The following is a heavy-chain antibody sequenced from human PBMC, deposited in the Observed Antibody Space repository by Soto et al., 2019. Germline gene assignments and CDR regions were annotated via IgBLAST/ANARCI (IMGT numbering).Heavy chain of an antibody. V-gene: IGHV1-69*01. CDR2: IIPIFGTA. CDR3: ARASYYYDSSGYYYATPFDY. J-gene: IGHJ4*02. Sequence: QVQLVQSGAEVRKPGSSVKVSCKASGGTFSRHAISWVRQAPGQGLEWMGGIIPIFGTANHAQKFQGRVTIIADESTSTVYMELSSLRSEDTAVYYCARASYYYDSSGYYYATPFDYWGQGTLVTVSS. D-gene: IGHD3-22*01. CDR1: GGTFSRHA.